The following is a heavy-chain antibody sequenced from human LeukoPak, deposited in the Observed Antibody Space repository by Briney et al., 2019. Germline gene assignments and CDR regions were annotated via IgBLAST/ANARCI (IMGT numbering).Heavy chain of an antibody. Sequence: TGGSLRLSCAASGFTFDDYAMHWVRQAPGKGLEWVSGISWNSGSIGYADSVKGRFTISRDNAKNSLYLQMNSLRAEDTALYYCAKAGTVDTAMAENYYFDYWGQGTLATVSS. CDR1: GFTFDDYA. CDR3: AKAGTVDTAMAENYYFDY. V-gene: IGHV3-9*01. J-gene: IGHJ4*02. D-gene: IGHD5-18*01. CDR2: ISWNSGSI.